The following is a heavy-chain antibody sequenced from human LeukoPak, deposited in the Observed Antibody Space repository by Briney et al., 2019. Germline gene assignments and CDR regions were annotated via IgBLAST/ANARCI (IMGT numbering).Heavy chain of an antibody. J-gene: IGHJ4*02. V-gene: IGHV3-21*01. D-gene: IGHD4-17*01. Sequence: PGGTLRLSCAASGFTFSSYGMSWVRQAPGKGLEWVSSISSSSSYIYYADSVKGRFTISRDNAKNSLYLQMNSLRAEDTAVYYCAREYGDYGVNFDYWGQGTLVTVSS. CDR1: GFTFSSYG. CDR3: AREYGDYGVNFDY. CDR2: ISSSSSYI.